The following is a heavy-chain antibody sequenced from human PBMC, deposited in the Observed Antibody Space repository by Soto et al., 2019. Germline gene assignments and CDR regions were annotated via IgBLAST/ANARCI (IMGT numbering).Heavy chain of an antibody. CDR3: ARGYYYDSSGHFDY. D-gene: IGHD3-22*01. J-gene: IGHJ4*02. Sequence: PSETLSLTCTVSGGSISSGDYYGSWIRQPPGKGLEWIGYIYYSGSTYYNPSLKSRVTISVDTSKNQFSLKLSSVTAADTAVYYCARGYYYDSSGHFDYWGQGTLVTVSS. CDR2: IYYSGST. V-gene: IGHV4-30-4*01. CDR1: GGSISSGDYY.